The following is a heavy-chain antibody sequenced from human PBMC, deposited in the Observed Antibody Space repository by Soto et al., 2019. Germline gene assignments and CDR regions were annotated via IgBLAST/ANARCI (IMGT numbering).Heavy chain of an antibody. CDR1: GYTFTNYA. J-gene: IGHJ2*01. CDR3: ARGGSLYWYFDL. Sequence: ASVKVSCKASGYTFTNYAMHCVHQAPGQRLEWMGWINAGNGNTKYSQKFQGRVTITRDTSASTAYMELSSLRSEDTAVYYCARGGSLYWYFDLWGRGTLVTVSS. V-gene: IGHV1-3*01. D-gene: IGHD1-26*01. CDR2: INAGNGNT.